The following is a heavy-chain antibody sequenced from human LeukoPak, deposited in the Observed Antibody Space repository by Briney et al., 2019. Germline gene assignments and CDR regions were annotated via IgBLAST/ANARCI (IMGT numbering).Heavy chain of an antibody. J-gene: IGHJ4*02. CDR1: GFTFSSYA. CDR2: ISYDGSNK. V-gene: IGHV3-30-3*01. Sequence: GRSLRLSCAASGFTFSSYAMHWVRQAPGKGLEWVAVISYDGSNKYYADSVKGRFTISRDNSKNTLYLQMNSLRAEDTAVYYCAREGATVALDYWGQGTLVTVSS. D-gene: IGHD4-23*01. CDR3: AREGATVALDY.